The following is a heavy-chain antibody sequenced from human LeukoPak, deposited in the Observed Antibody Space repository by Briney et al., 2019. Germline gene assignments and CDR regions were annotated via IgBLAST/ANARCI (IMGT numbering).Heavy chain of an antibody. V-gene: IGHV4-34*01. CDR1: GGSFSGYY. CDR2: INHSGST. J-gene: IGHJ4*02. CDR3: ARLPPYSSSAYYFDY. Sequence: ASETLSLTCAVYGGSFSGYYWSWIRQPPGKGLEWIGEINHSGSTNYNPSLKSRVTISVDTSKNQFSLKLSSVTAADTAVYYCARLPPYSSSAYYFDYWGQGTLVTVSS. D-gene: IGHD6-6*01.